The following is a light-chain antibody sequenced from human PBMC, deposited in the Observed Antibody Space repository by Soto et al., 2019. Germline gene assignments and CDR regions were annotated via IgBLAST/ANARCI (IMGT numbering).Light chain of an antibody. Sequence: DMQMTQSPSSLSASVGDRVTITCRTSQFMSDYLNWYQQKPGEAPKLLIYGASNLQSGVPSRFSGTGSGTDFTLTISSLQPEDFATYYCQQSYSTPPYTFGQGTKLDMK. CDR1: QFMSDY. V-gene: IGKV1-39*01. J-gene: IGKJ2*01. CDR3: QQSYSTPPYT. CDR2: GAS.